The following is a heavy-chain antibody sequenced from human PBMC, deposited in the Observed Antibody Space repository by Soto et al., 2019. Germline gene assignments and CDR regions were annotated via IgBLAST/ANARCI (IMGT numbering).Heavy chain of an antibody. D-gene: IGHD3-22*01. CDR2: ISAYNGNT. CDR1: GYTFTSYG. CDR3: ARDDDSSGYPGWFDP. Sequence: SVQVSFKASGYTFTSYGISWVRQAPGQGLEWMGWISAYNGNTNYAQKLQGRVTMTTDTSTSTAYMELRSLRSDDTAVYYCARDDDSSGYPGWFDPWGQGTLVTVSS. J-gene: IGHJ5*02. V-gene: IGHV1-18*04.